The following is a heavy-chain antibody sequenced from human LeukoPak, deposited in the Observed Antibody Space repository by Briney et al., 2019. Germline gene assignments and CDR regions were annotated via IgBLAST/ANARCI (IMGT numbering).Heavy chain of an antibody. J-gene: IGHJ6*03. CDR3: ARDPYSGNYGAYYYYYMEV. CDR2: ITSGSSYI. D-gene: IGHD1-26*01. V-gene: IGHV3-21*01. CDR1: GFSFSTYN. Sequence: GGSLRLSCAASGFSFSTYNMNCVRQAPGQRLEWVSSITSGSSYIYYADSVKGRFTISRDNAKSSLYLQMDSLRAEDTAVYYCARDPYSGNYGAYYYYYMEVWGKGATVTISS.